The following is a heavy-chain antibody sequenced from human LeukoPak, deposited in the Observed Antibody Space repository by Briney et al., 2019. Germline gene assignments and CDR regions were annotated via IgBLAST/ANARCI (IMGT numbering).Heavy chain of an antibody. CDR3: ARVGVDTAMADY. D-gene: IGHD5-18*01. CDR2: IYYSGST. CDR1: GGSISSSSYY. Sequence: PSETLSLTCTVSGGSISSSSYYWGWIRQPPGKGLEWIGSIYYSGSTYYNPSLKSRVTISVDTSKNQFSLKLSSVTAADTAVYYCARVGVDTAMADYWGQGTLVTVSS. J-gene: IGHJ4*02. V-gene: IGHV4-39*07.